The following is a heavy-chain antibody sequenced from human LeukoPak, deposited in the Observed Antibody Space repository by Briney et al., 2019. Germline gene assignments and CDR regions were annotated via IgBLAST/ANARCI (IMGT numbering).Heavy chain of an antibody. CDR1: GLTFSSYG. D-gene: IGHD1-26*01. Sequence: GGSLRLSCAASGLTFSSYGMHWVRQAPGKGLEWVAVIWYDGSNKYYADSVKGRFTISRDNPKNTLYLQMNSLRAEDTAVYYCAKSGEWEPTDLDYWGQGTLVTVSS. CDR3: AKSGEWEPTDLDY. V-gene: IGHV3-33*06. CDR2: IWYDGSNK. J-gene: IGHJ4*02.